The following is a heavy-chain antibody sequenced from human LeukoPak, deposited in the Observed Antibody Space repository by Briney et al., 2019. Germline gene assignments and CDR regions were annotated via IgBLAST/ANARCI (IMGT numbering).Heavy chain of an antibody. CDR3: TTYGDSTNYYFDY. CDR1: GFTFSGSA. D-gene: IGHD4-17*01. V-gene: IGHV3-73*01. CDR2: IRSKANSYAT. Sequence: GRSLRLSCAASGFTFSGSAMHWVRQASGKGLEWVGRIRSKANSYATAYAASVKGRFTISRDDSKNTAYLQMNSLKTEDTAVYYCTTYGDSTNYYFDYWGQGTLVTVSS. J-gene: IGHJ4*02.